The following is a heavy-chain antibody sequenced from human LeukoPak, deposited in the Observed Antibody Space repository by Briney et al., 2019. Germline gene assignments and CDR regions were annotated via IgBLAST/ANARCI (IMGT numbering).Heavy chain of an antibody. Sequence: SVKVSCKTSGGAFTGFVISWVRQAHGRGLEWMGGITPMFGTTNYAQKFQGRVTITADGSTSTAYMELSRLTSDDTAVYYCASGTPYCSGGRCYVFDYWGQGTLITASS. D-gene: IGHD2-15*01. CDR1: GGAFTGFV. CDR3: ASGTPYCSGGRCYVFDY. CDR2: ITPMFGTT. J-gene: IGHJ4*02. V-gene: IGHV1-69*01.